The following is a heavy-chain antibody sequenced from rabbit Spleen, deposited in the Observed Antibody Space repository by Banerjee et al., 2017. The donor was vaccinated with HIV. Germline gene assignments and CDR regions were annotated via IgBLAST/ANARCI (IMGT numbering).Heavy chain of an antibody. D-gene: IGHD4-1*01. Sequence: QLKESGGGLVQPGGSLKLSCKASGFTLSSYYMNWVRQAPGKGLEWIGYIDPVFGSTYYASWVNGRFTISSHNAQNTLYLQLNSLTAADTATYFCARNSGWGVSYFTLWGQGTLVTVS. CDR2: IDPVFGST. V-gene: IGHV1S7*01. CDR3: ARNSGWGVSYFTL. J-gene: IGHJ4*01. CDR1: GFTLSSYY.